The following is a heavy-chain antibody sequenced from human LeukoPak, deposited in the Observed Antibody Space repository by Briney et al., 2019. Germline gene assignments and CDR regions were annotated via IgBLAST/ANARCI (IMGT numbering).Heavy chain of an antibody. CDR3: ARVNSRPS. CDR2: IYHSGST. D-gene: IGHD6-6*01. J-gene: IGHJ4*02. CDR1: GYSISSGYY. V-gene: IGHV4-38-2*02. Sequence: SETLSLTCTVSGYSISSGYYWGWIRQPLGKGLEWIGSIYHSGSTYYNPSLKSRVTISVDTSKNQFSLKLSSVTAADTAVYYCARVNSRPSWGQGTLVTVSS.